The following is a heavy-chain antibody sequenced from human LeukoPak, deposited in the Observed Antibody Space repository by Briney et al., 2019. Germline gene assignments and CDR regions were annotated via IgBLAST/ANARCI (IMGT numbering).Heavy chain of an antibody. J-gene: IGHJ6*02. CDR3: ARFLGYDYCYYGMDV. CDR2: ISSNGGST. CDR1: GFTFSSYA. Sequence: AGTLRLSCAASGFTFSSYAMHWVRQAPGKGLEYVSAISSNGGSTYYANSVKGRFTISRDNSKNTLYLQMGSLRAEDMAVYYCARFLGYDYCYYGMDVWGQGTTVTVSS. V-gene: IGHV3-64*01. D-gene: IGHD2-2*01.